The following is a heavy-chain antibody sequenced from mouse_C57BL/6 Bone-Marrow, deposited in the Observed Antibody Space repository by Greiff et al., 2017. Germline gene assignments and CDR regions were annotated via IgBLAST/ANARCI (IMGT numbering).Heavy chain of an antibody. J-gene: IGHJ1*03. Sequence: EVNVVESGGGLVKPGGSLKLSCAASGFTFSSYAMSWVRQTPEKRLEWVATISDGGSYTYYPDNVTGRFTISRDNAKNNLYLQMSHLKSEDTAMYYCARGICYWYFDVWGTGTTVTVSS. CDR3: ARGICYWYFDV. CDR2: ISDGGSYT. V-gene: IGHV5-4*03. CDR1: GFTFSSYA.